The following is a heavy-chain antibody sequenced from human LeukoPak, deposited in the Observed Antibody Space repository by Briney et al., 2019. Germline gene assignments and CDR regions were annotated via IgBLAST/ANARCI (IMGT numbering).Heavy chain of an antibody. J-gene: IGHJ3*02. CDR3: ARRTGTTYHDAFDI. V-gene: IGHV4-38-2*02. D-gene: IGHD4-17*01. CDR2: IYHSGST. Sequence: SETLSLTCTVSGYSISSGYYWGWIRQPPGKGLEWIGSIYHSGSTYYNPSLKSRVTISVDTSKNQFSLKLSSVTAADTAVYYCARRTGTTYHDAFDIWGQGTMVTVSS. CDR1: GYSISSGYY.